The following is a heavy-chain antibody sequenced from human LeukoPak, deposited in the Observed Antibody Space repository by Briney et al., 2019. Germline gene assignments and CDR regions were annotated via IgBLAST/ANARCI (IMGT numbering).Heavy chain of an antibody. CDR2: IWYDGSNK. D-gene: IGHD1-26*01. CDR3: ARARNSGSYSPFDY. Sequence: GRSLRLSCAASGFTFSSYGMHWVRQAPGKGLEWVAVIWYDGSNKYYADSVKGRFTISRDNSKNTLYLQMNSLRAEDTAVYYCARARNSGSYSPFDYWGQGTLVTVSS. J-gene: IGHJ4*02. V-gene: IGHV3-33*01. CDR1: GFTFSSYG.